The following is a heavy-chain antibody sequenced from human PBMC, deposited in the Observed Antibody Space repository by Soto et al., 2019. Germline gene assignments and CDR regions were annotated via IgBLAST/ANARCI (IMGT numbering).Heavy chain of an antibody. J-gene: IGHJ6*02. Sequence: GGSLRLSCAASGFTFSSYAMSWVRQAPGKGLEWVSAISGSGGSTYYADSVKGRFTISRDNSKNTLYLQRNSLRAEGTAVYYCAKVKVEYCSSTSCPKRTYYYYGMDVWGQGTTVTVSS. CDR1: GFTFSSYA. D-gene: IGHD2-2*01. CDR2: ISGSGGST. V-gene: IGHV3-23*01. CDR3: AKVKVEYCSSTSCPKRTYYYYGMDV.